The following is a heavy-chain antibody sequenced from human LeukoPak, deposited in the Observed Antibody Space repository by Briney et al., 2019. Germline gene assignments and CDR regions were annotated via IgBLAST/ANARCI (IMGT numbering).Heavy chain of an antibody. D-gene: IGHD6-13*01. CDR3: ARGMYSIDY. J-gene: IGHJ4*02. CDR2: ISYDATNK. Sequence: GGSLRLSCAASGFTFSNFGMHWVRRAPGKGLEWVAVISYDATNKYYADSVKGRFSISRDNSKNTLYLQMNSLRAEDTAVYYCARGMYSIDYWGQGTLVTVSS. CDR1: GFTFSNFG. V-gene: IGHV3-30*03.